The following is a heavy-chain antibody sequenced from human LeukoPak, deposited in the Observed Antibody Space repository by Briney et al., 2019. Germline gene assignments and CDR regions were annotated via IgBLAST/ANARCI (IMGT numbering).Heavy chain of an antibody. J-gene: IGHJ4*02. CDR2: ISYDGSNK. CDR3: VPRGEVTGYFDY. CDR1: GFTFSSYG. D-gene: IGHD1-20*01. Sequence: GGSLRLSCAASGFTFSSYGMHWVRQAPGKGLEWVAVISYDGSNKYYADSVKGRFTISRDNSKSTLYLQMNSLRAEDTAVYYCVPRGEVTGYFDYWAQGTLVTVSS. V-gene: IGHV3-30*03.